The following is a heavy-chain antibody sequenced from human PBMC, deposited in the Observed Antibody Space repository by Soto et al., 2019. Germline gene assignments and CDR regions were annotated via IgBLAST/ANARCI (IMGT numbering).Heavy chain of an antibody. Sequence: QVQLVQSGAEVKKPGSSVKVSCKASGGTFSSYAISWVRQAPGQGLEWLGGIIPIFGTANYAQKFQGRVTITADESASTAYMELSSLRSEDTAVYYCARGSRWTVTTAGSFDYWGQGTLVTVSS. CDR1: GGTFSSYA. CDR3: ARGSRWTVTTAGSFDY. V-gene: IGHV1-69*01. J-gene: IGHJ4*02. D-gene: IGHD4-17*01. CDR2: IIPIFGTA.